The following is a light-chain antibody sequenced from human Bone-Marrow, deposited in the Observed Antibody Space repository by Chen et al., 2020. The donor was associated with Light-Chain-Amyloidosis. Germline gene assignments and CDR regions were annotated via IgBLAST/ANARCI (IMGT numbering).Light chain of an antibody. V-gene: IGLV2-14*01. CDR2: DVT. Sequence: QSALTQPDSVSGSPEQSITISCTGTSSDVGGDNHVSWYQQHPDKAPKLMIYDVTNRPSWVPDRFSGSKSDNTASLTISGLQTEDEADYFCSSYTITNTLVFGSGTRVTVL. CDR1: SSDVGGDNH. CDR3: SSYTITNTLV. J-gene: IGLJ1*01.